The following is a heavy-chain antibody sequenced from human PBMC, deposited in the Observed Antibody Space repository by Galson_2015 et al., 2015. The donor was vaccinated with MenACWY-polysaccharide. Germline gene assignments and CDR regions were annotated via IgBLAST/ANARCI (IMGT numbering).Heavy chain of an antibody. D-gene: IGHD3-3*01. CDR2: VSYDGSKN. Sequence: SLRLSCAASGFTFSTYGMHWVRQAPGKGLEWVAVVSYDGSKNQYADSVEGRFTISRDNSKNTLYLQMSSLRAEDTAVYYCAKGRFEYYDFWSGYFFDYWGQGTLVTVSS. J-gene: IGHJ4*02. V-gene: IGHV3-30*18. CDR3: AKGRFEYYDFWSGYFFDY. CDR1: GFTFSTYG.